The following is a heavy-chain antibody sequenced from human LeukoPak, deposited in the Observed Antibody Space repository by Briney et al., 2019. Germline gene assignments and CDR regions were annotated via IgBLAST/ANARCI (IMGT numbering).Heavy chain of an antibody. D-gene: IGHD3-22*01. CDR1: GYTFTSYY. V-gene: IGHV1-46*01. CDR2: INPSGGST. Sequence: ASVKVSCKASGYTFTSYYMHWVRQAPGQGLEWMGIINPSGGSTSYAQKFQGRVTITADESTSTAYMELSSLRSEDTAVYYCARLRGTYYYDSSGYLDYWGQGTLVTVSS. J-gene: IGHJ4*02. CDR3: ARLRGTYYYDSSGYLDY.